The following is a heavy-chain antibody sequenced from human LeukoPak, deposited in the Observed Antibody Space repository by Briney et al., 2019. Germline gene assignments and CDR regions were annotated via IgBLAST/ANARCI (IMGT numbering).Heavy chain of an antibody. D-gene: IGHD3-22*01. CDR3: ARRYYYDSSGYLSAFDI. CDR2: ISWNSGGI. J-gene: IGHJ3*02. V-gene: IGHV3-9*01. CDR1: GFTFDDYA. Sequence: GGSLRLSCAASGFTFDDYAMHWVRQAPGKGLEWVSGISWNSGGIGYADSVKGRFTISRDNAKNSLYLQMNSLRAEDTALYYCARRYYYDSSGYLSAFDIWGQGTMVTVSS.